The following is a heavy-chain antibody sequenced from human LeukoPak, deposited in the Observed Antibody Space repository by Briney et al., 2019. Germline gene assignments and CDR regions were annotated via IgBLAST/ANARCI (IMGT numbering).Heavy chain of an antibody. CDR3: AKDKAYYYDRGYMDV. CDR1: GFTFDDYA. D-gene: IGHD3-22*01. V-gene: IGHV3-43D*03. J-gene: IGHJ6*03. Sequence: GGSLRLSCAASGFTFDDYAMHWVRQAPGKGLEWVSLISWDGGSTYYADSVKGRFTISRDNSKNSLYLQMNSLRAEDTALYYCAKDKAYYYDRGYMDVWGKGTTVTVSS. CDR2: ISWDGGST.